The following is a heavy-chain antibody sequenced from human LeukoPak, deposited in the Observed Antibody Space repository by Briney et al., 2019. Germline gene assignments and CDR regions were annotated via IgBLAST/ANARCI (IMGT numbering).Heavy chain of an antibody. J-gene: IGHJ6*02. CDR1: GGSISSYY. V-gene: IGHV4-59*01. CDR2: IYYSGST. D-gene: IGHD2-21*01. CDR3: ARVLLEEYYYYGMDV. Sequence: SETLSLTCTVSGGSISSYYWSWIRQPPGKGLEWIGYIYYSGSTNYNPSLKSRVTISVDTSKNQFSLKLSSVTAADAAVYYCARVLLEEYYYYGMDVWGQGTTVTVSS.